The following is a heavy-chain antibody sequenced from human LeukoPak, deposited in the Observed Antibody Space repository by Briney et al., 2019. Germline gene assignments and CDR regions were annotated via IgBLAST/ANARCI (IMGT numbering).Heavy chain of an antibody. J-gene: IGHJ6*02. D-gene: IGHD3-10*01. Sequence: NPSETLSLTCAVSGGSISSSNWWSWVRQPPGKGLEWIGEIYHTGSTNYDPSLKSRVTISVNKSKNQFSLKLTSVTAADTAVYYCASGGDGSGSHFTYYYYGFDVWGQGTTVTVSS. CDR1: GGSISSSNW. CDR3: ASGGDGSGSHFTYYYYGFDV. V-gene: IGHV4-4*02. CDR2: IYHTGST.